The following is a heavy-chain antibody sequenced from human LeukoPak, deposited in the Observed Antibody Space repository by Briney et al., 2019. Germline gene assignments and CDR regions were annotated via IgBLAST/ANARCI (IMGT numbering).Heavy chain of an antibody. J-gene: IGHJ6*03. Sequence: PGGSLRLPCAASGFTFDDYGMSWVRQAPGKGLEWVSGINWNGGSTGYADSVKGRFTISRDNAKSSLYLQMNSLRAEDTALYYCARQVFDGSGTPPYCYYYMDVWGKGTTVTVSS. CDR2: INWNGGST. CDR1: GFTFDDYG. D-gene: IGHD3-10*01. V-gene: IGHV3-20*04. CDR3: ARQVFDGSGTPPYCYYYMDV.